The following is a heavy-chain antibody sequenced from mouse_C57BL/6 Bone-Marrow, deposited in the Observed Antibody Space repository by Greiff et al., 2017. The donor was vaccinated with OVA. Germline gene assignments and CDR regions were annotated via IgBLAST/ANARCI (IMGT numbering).Heavy chain of an antibody. Sequence: QVQLQQSGPELVKPGASVKLSCKASGYTFTSYDINWVKQRPGQGLEWIGWIYPRDGSTTYNEKFKGKATLTVDTSSSTAYMELHSLTSEDSAVYFCARENYGSSLLAYWGQGTLVTVSA. V-gene: IGHV1-85*01. D-gene: IGHD1-1*01. CDR1: GYTFTSYD. CDR3: ARENYGSSLLAY. J-gene: IGHJ3*01. CDR2: IYPRDGST.